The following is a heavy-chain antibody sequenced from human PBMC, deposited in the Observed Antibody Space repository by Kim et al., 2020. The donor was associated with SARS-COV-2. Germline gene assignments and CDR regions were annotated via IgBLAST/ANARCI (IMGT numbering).Heavy chain of an antibody. CDR1: GFTFSDYY. V-gene: IGHV3-11*01. D-gene: IGHD5-18*01. CDR3: ARDTPDGYLPGYYYYGMDV. J-gene: IGHJ6*02. CDR2: ISSSGSTI. Sequence: GGSLRLSCAASGFTFSDYYMSWIRQAPGKGLEWVSYISSSGSTIYYADSVKGRFTISRDNAKNSLYLQMNSLRAEDTAVYYCARDTPDGYLPGYYYYGMDVWGQGTTVTVSS.